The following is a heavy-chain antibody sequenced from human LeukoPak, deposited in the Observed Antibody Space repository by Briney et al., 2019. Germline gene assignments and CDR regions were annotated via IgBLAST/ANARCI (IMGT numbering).Heavy chain of an antibody. CDR1: GFTFSSYS. J-gene: IGHJ3*02. CDR3: ARDCGGGSCYGPYDAFDI. Sequence: PGGSLRLSCAASGFTFSSYSMNWVRQAPGKGLEWVSYSSSRSSTIYYADSVKGRFTISRDNAKNSLYLQMNSLRDEDTAVYYCARDCGGGSCYGPYDAFDIWGQGTMVTVSS. CDR2: SSSRSSTI. V-gene: IGHV3-48*02. D-gene: IGHD2-15*01.